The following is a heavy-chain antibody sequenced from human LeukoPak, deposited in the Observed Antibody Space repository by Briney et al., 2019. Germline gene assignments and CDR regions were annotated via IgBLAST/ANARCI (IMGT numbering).Heavy chain of an antibody. V-gene: IGHV4-4*07. D-gene: IGHD2-2*01. J-gene: IGHJ4*02. CDR2: IYTNERT. CDR1: GGSISSFY. CDR3: AREAGYPARFDY. Sequence: PSETLSLTCTVSGGSISSFYWSWIRQPAGKGLEWIGHIYTNERTNYNPSLKTRVTMSVDTSKNQFSLKLSSVTAADTAVYYCAREAGYPARFDYWGQGTLVTVSS.